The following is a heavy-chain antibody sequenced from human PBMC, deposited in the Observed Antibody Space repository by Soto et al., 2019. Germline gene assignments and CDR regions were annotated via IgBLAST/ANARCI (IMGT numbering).Heavy chain of an antibody. V-gene: IGHV4-59*01. J-gene: IGHJ5*02. CDR1: GGSISSYY. Sequence: SETLSLTCTVSGGSISSYYWSWIRQPPGKGLEWIGYIYYSGSTNYNPSLKSRVTISVDTSKNQFSLKLSSVTAADTAVYYSASFFVVVPAAKNTFRNNGFDPWGQVTRV. D-gene: IGHD2-2*01. CDR3: ASFFVVVPAAKNTFRNNGFDP. CDR2: IYYSGST.